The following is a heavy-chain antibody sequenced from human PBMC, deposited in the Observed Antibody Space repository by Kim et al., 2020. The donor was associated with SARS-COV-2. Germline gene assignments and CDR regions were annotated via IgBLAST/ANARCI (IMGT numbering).Heavy chain of an antibody. D-gene: IGHD4-17*01. V-gene: IGHV3-21*01. J-gene: IGHJ4*02. CDR2: ISSSGNYM. CDR1: GFILSSHT. Sequence: GGSLRLSCAVSGFILSSHTMNWVRQAPGKGLEWVSSISSSGNYMYYADSVKGRFTISRDNGKNSLYMQMNNLSADDTAVYYCARDFGDHDDLILDYWGQGTLVTVSS. CDR3: ARDFGDHDDLILDY.